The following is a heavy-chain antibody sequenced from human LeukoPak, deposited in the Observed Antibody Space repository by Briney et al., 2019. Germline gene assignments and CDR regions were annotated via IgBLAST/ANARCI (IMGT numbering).Heavy chain of an antibody. CDR1: GGTFSSYA. CDR3: ARGSALLALSFDY. CDR2: IIPIFGTA. J-gene: IGHJ4*02. V-gene: IGHV1-69*13. D-gene: IGHD2-15*01. Sequence: GASVTVSCTASGGTFSSYAISWVRQAPGQGLEWMGGIIPIFGTANYAQKFQGRVTITADESTSTAYMELSSLRSEDTAVYYCARGSALLALSFDYWGQGTLVTVSS.